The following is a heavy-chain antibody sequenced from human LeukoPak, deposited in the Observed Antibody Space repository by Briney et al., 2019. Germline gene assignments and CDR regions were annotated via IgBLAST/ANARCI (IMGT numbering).Heavy chain of an antibody. CDR2: INPNSGGT. CDR3: ARVLSLRYFDWLFANWFDP. V-gene: IGHV1-2*02. D-gene: IGHD3-9*01. J-gene: IGHJ5*02. CDR1: GYTFTGYY. Sequence: ASVKVSCKASGYTFTGYYMHWVRQAPGQGLEWMGWINPNSGGTNYAQKFQGRVTMTRDTSISTAYMELSRLRSGDTAVYYCARVLSLRYFDWLFANWFDPWGQGTLVTVSS.